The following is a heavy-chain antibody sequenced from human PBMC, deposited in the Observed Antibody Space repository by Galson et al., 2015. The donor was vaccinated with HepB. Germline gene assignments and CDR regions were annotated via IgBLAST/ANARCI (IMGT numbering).Heavy chain of an antibody. CDR1: GFTFSNAW. D-gene: IGHD3-10*01. CDR3: TTALVQGAMGVYYYYYMDV. J-gene: IGHJ6*03. CDR2: IKSKTDGGTT. V-gene: IGHV3-15*01. Sequence: SLRLSCAASGFTFSNAWMSWVRQAPGKGLEWVGRIKSKTDGGTTDYAAPVKGRFTISRDDSKNTLYLQMNSLKTEDTAVYYCTTALVQGAMGVYYYYYMDVWGKGTTVTVSS.